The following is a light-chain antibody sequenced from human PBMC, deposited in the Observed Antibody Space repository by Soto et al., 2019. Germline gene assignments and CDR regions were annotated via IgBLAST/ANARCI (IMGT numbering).Light chain of an antibody. J-gene: IGLJ1*01. CDR3: SSYASSNYV. V-gene: IGLV2-14*03. CDR2: DVS. Sequence: QSALTQPASVFGSPGQSITISCTGTSSDVGGSNYVSWYQQHSGKAPKLIIFDVSHRPSGFSNRFSGSKSGNTASLTISGLQPEDEAVYYCSSYASSNYVFGTGTKLTVL. CDR1: SSDVGGSNY.